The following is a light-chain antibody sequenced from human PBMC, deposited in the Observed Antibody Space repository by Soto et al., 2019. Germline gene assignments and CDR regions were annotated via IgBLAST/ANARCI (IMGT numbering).Light chain of an antibody. J-gene: IGLJ1*01. CDR1: SSDVGSYNL. CDR2: DVT. CDR3: CSYEGRYIYV. Sequence: QSVLTQPASVSGSPGQSITISCTGTSSDVGSYNLVSWYQQHPGKAPKLMIYDVTKRPSGVPDRFSGSKSGNTASLTISGLQAEDEADYYCCSYEGRYIYVFGSGTKLTVL. V-gene: IGLV2-23*02.